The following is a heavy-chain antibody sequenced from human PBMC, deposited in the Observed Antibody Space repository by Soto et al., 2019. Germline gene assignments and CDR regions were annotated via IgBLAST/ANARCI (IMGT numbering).Heavy chain of an antibody. CDR2: ISYDGSNK. D-gene: IGHD6-6*01. Sequence: SLRLSCAASGFTFSSYGMHWVRQAPGKGLEWVAVISYDGSNKYYADSVKGRFTISRDNSKNTLYLQMNSLRAEDTAVYYCAKDRHSSSPHIPFGYYYGMDVWGQGTTVTV. CDR1: GFTFSSYG. J-gene: IGHJ6*02. CDR3: AKDRHSSSPHIPFGYYYGMDV. V-gene: IGHV3-30*18.